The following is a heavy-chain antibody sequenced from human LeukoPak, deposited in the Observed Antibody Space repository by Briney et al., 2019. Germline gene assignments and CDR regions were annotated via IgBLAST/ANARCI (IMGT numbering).Heavy chain of an antibody. V-gene: IGHV3-66*04. CDR3: ARQSSATTTFDS. CDR1: GFTVGASC. CDR2: IYSGGTT. D-gene: IGHD4-17*01. J-gene: IGHJ4*02. Sequence: GGSLRLSCVASGFTVGASCMSWVRQAPGKGLEWVTAIYSGGTTYYADSVKGRFTISRDNSQNTVYLQMDSLRVEDTAVYFCARQSSATTTFDSWGQGTLVTVSS.